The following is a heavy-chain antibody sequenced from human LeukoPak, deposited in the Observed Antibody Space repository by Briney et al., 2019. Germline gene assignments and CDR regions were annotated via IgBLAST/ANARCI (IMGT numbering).Heavy chain of an antibody. J-gene: IGHJ4*02. CDR3: AKDRGYSGYDRPLTAY. D-gene: IGHD5-12*01. CDR2: ISGSGGST. V-gene: IGHV3-23*01. Sequence: PGGSLRLSCAASGFTFSSYAMSWVRQAPGKGLEWVSAISGSGGSTYYADSVKGRFTISRDNSKNTLYLQMNSLRAEDTAVYYCAKDRGYSGYDRPLTAYWGQGTLVTVSS. CDR1: GFTFSSYA.